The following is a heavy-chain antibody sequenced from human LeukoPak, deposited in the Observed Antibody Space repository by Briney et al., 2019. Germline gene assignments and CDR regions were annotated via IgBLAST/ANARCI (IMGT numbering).Heavy chain of an antibody. CDR1: GYNFASYW. D-gene: IGHD1-14*01. V-gene: IGHV5-51*01. J-gene: IGHJ4*02. CDR3: ATYTDHYYFDN. Sequence: GESLKISCKGSGYNFASYWIAWVRQMPGKGLERMGIIYPGDSDTRYSPSFEGQVTISADKSISPSYLQWSSLKASDTAMYYCATYTDHYYFDNWGQGTLVTVSS. CDR2: IYPGDSDT.